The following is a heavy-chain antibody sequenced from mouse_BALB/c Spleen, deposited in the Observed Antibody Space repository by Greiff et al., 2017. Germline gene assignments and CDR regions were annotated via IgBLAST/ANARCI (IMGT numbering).Heavy chain of an antibody. CDR2: IYPGNVNT. Sequence: QVQLQQSGPELVKPGASVRISCKASGYTFTSYYIHWVKQRPGQGLEWIGWIYPGNVNTKYNEKFKGKATLTADKSSSTAYMQLSSLTSEDSAVYFCAREWRYDLYFDYWGQGTTLTVSS. V-gene: IGHV1S56*01. J-gene: IGHJ2*01. CDR1: GYTFTSYY. D-gene: IGHD2-14*01. CDR3: AREWRYDLYFDY.